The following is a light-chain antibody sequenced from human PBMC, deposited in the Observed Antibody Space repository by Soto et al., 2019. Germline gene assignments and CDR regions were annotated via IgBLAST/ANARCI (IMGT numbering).Light chain of an antibody. CDR3: SSYISSSAYLV. V-gene: IGLV2-14*01. Sequence: QSALTQPASVSGSPGQSITISCSGTSSDVGGFDYVSWYQHHPGKAPKLIIYGVSNRPSGVSIRFSGSKSGNTASLTISGLQAEDDSHYYCSSYISSSAYLVFGGGTKLTVL. CDR2: GVS. CDR1: SSDVGGFDY. J-gene: IGLJ2*01.